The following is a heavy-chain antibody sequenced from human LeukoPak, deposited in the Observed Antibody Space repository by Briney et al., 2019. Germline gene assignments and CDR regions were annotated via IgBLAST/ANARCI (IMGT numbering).Heavy chain of an antibody. CDR3: ARRQVGANPFDR. CDR1: RFSLMTYN. CDR2: ITSDIGTI. D-gene: IGHD1-26*01. J-gene: IGHJ4*02. Sequence: GGSLRLSPAPSRFSLMTYNINRVRQAPRKGVEGVSYITSDIGTIYYPHSVQGRFTISRDNAKNSLYLQMNSLGGEDTAVYYCARRQVGANPFDRWGQGTLVTVSS. V-gene: IGHV3-48*01.